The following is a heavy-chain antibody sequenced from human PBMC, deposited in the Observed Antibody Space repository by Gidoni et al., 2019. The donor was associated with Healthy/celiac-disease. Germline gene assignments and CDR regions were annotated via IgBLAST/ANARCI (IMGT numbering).Heavy chain of an antibody. V-gene: IGHV1-3*01. CDR2: INAGNGNT. CDR1: GYPFTSYA. D-gene: IGHD3-10*01. CDR3: ARDYGSYYYYGMDV. J-gene: IGHJ6*02. Sequence: QVQLVQSGAEVKKPGASVKVSCKASGYPFTSYAMHWVRQAPGQRLEWMGWINAGNGNTKYSQKFQGRVTMTRDTSASTAYMELSSLRSEDTAVYYCARDYGSYYYYGMDVWGQGTTVTVSS.